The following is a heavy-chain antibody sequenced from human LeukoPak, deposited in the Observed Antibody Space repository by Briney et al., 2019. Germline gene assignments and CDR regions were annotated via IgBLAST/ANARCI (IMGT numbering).Heavy chain of an antibody. CDR3: AKDALWFGELFWYDY. Sequence: GGSLRLSCAASGFTFSSYGMHWVRQAPGKGLEWVAVISYDGSNKYYADSVKGRFTISRDNSKNTLYLQMNSLRAEGTAVYYCAKDALWFGELFWYDYWGQGTLVTVSS. J-gene: IGHJ4*02. D-gene: IGHD3-10*01. CDR2: ISYDGSNK. CDR1: GFTFSSYG. V-gene: IGHV3-30*18.